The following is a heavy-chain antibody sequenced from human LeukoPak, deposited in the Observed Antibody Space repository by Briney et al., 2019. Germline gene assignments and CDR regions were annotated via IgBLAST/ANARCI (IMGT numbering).Heavy chain of an antibody. Sequence: GGSLRLSCAASGFTFSSYWMSWVRQAPGKGLEWVANIKQDGSEKYYVDSVKGRFTISRDNVKNSLYLQMNSLRAEDTAVYYCARDTRYSGLLDVFDIWGQGIMVTVSS. V-gene: IGHV3-7*01. CDR2: IKQDGSEK. J-gene: IGHJ3*02. CDR3: ARDTRYSGLLDVFDI. D-gene: IGHD1-26*01. CDR1: GFTFSSYW.